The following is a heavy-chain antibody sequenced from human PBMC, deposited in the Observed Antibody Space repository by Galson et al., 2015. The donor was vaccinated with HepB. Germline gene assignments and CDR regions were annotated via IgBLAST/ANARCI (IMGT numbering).Heavy chain of an antibody. CDR2: TYYTSKWYN. CDR3: ARVSSASSGTAFDY. V-gene: IGHV6-1*01. J-gene: IGHJ4*02. Sequence: CAISGDSVSSNSAAWHWIRQSPSRGLEWLGRTYYTSKWYNNYAVSVKSRITINPDTSKNQFSLQLNSVTPEDTAVYYCARVSSASSGTAFDYWGQGTLVTVSS. CDR1: GDSVSSNSAA. D-gene: IGHD6-13*01.